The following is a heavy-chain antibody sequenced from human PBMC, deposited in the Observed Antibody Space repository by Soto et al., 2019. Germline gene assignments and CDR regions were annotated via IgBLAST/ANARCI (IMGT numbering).Heavy chain of an antibody. Sequence: EVQLVESGGGLVQPGGSLRLSCAASGFIFSSYSMNWVRQAPGKGLEWVSYISSSGSAISYADSVKGRFTISRDNANNSRYLQMNSLRAEDTAVYYCARANYGDYGIDYWGQGTLVTVSS. V-gene: IGHV3-48*01. J-gene: IGHJ4*02. D-gene: IGHD4-17*01. CDR2: ISSSGSAI. CDR1: GFIFSSYS. CDR3: ARANYGDYGIDY.